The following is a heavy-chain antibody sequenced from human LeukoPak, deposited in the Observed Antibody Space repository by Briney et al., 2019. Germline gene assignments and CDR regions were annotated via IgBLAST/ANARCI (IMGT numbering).Heavy chain of an antibody. D-gene: IGHD5-24*01. CDR2: ISSSSSAI. CDR1: GFTFSSYS. CDR3: ARGTLQVMASI. Sequence: GGSLRLSCAASGFTFSSYSMNWVRQAPGKGLEWVSYISSSSSAIYYADSVKGRYTISRDNAKNSLYLQMNSLRADDTAVYYCARGTLQVMASIWGQGTLVTVSS. J-gene: IGHJ4*02. V-gene: IGHV3-48*01.